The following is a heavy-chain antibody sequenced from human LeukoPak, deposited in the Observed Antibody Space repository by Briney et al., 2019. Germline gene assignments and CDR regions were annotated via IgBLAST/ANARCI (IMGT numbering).Heavy chain of an antibody. V-gene: IGHV4-59*01. J-gene: IGHJ4*02. CDR1: GFPFSSFY. CDR2: IYYRGTT. CDR3: ARGGGSYYHYFDY. Sequence: SETLSLTCTVSGFPFSSFYWSWIRQPPGKGPEWLGHIYYRGTTNYNPSLKSRVTISLDASKNQIYLKLRTVTAADTAVYYCARGGGSYYHYFDYWGQGTLVTVSS. D-gene: IGHD1-26*01.